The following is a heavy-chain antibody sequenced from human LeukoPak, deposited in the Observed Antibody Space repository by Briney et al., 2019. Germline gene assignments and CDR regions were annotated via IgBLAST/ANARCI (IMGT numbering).Heavy chain of an antibody. Sequence: GGSLRLSCAASGFAFSSYGMNWVRQAPGKGLEWVSSISSSSSYIYYADSVKGRFTISRDNAKNSLYLQMNSLRAEDTAVYYCASSQYYYDSSGYASAFDIWGQGTMVTVSS. D-gene: IGHD3-22*01. CDR3: ASSQYYYDSSGYASAFDI. J-gene: IGHJ3*02. CDR1: GFAFSSYG. CDR2: ISSSSSYI. V-gene: IGHV3-21*01.